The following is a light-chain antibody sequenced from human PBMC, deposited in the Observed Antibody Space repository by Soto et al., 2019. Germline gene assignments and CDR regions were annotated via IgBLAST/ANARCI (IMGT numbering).Light chain of an antibody. V-gene: IGLV2-14*03. CDR3: SSYAGSYNLI. CDR1: SSDVGGYNY. J-gene: IGLJ2*01. CDR2: EVS. Sequence: QSALTQPASVSGSPGQSITISCTGTSSDVGGYNYVSWSQQHPGKAPKLLISEVSNRPSGVPDRFSGSKSGNTASLTISGLQAEDEAEYYCSSYAGSYNLIFGGGTKLTVL.